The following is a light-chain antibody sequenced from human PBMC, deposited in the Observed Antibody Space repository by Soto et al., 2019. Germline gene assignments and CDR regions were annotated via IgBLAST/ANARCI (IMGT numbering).Light chain of an antibody. CDR1: QSVSSSY. CDR3: QQYGSIAFT. Sequence: EIVLTQSPGTLSLSPGDRATLSCRASQSVSSSYLGWYQQKPGQAPRLLIYAASNRATGIPDRFSGSGSGPDFTLTISRLEPEDFAVYHCQQYGSIAFTFGPGTKVEIK. J-gene: IGKJ3*01. CDR2: AAS. V-gene: IGKV3-20*01.